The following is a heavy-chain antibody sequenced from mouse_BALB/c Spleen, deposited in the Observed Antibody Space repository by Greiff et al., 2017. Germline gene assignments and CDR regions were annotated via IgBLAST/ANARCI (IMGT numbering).Heavy chain of an antibody. CDR2: IRNKANGYTT. J-gene: IGHJ4*01. CDR1: GFTFTDYY. CDR3: SLSSFLFAMDY. D-gene: IGHD6-1*01. V-gene: IGHV7-3*02. Sequence: EVKVVESGGGLVQPGGSLRLSCATSGFTFTDYYMSWVRQPPGKALEWLGFIRNKANGYTTEYSASVKGRFTISRDNSQSILYLQMNTLRAEDSAPSSCSLSSFLFAMDYWGQGTSVTVSS.